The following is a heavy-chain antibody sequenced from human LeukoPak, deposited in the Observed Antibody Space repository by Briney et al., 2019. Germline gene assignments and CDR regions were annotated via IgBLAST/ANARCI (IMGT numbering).Heavy chain of an antibody. D-gene: IGHD6-13*01. J-gene: IGHJ4*02. V-gene: IGHV4-39*01. Sequence: TSETLSLTCTVSGGSISSSSSYYWAWIRQPPGKGLEWIGTMSNSGSTYYNPSLKSRVTISGDTSKKQFSLKLSSVTAAHTAVLYCARRSQTAAGRGIDYWGQGTLVTVSS. CDR1: GGSISSSSSYY. CDR2: MSNSGST. CDR3: ARRSQTAAGRGIDY.